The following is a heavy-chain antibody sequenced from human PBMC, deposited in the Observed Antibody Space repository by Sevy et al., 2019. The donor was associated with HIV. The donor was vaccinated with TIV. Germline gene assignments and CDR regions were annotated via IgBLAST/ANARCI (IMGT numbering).Heavy chain of an antibody. D-gene: IGHD2-2*01. CDR3: ARSPPIVVVPGAPSWFDP. Sequence: SQTLSLTCAVHGGSFSGYYWNWIRQPPGKGLEWIGEINHSGSTNYNPSLKSRVTISVDTSKNQFRLKLSSVTAADTAVYYCARSPPIVVVPGAPSWFDPWGQGTLVTVSS. CDR1: GGSFSGYY. V-gene: IGHV4-34*01. J-gene: IGHJ5*02. CDR2: INHSGST.